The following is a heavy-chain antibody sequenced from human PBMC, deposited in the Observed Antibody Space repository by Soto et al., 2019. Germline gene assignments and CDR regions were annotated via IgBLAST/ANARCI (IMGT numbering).Heavy chain of an antibody. CDR2: ISAYNGNT. V-gene: IGHV1-18*01. Sequence: ASVKVSCKASDYTFTSYGISWVRQAPGQGLEWMGWISAYNGNTNYAQKLQGRVTMTTDTSTSTAYMELRSLRSDDTAVYYCARATAYCSGSSCDRSGYFDYWGQGTLVTVSS. D-gene: IGHD2-15*01. CDR1: DYTFTSYG. J-gene: IGHJ4*02. CDR3: ARATAYCSGSSCDRSGYFDY.